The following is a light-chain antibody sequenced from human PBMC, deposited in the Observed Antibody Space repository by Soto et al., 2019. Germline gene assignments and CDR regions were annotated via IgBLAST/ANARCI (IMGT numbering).Light chain of an antibody. CDR3: AAWDDSLTGPV. CDR1: RSDIGSNS. CDR2: NNN. Sequence: QSVLTQPPSASGTPGQTVIISCSGSRSDIGSNSVNWYQHLPGTAPKLLIYNNNQRPSGVPDRFSGSKSGTSASLATSGLQSEDEADYYCAAWDDSLTGPVFGTGTKVTVL. J-gene: IGLJ1*01. V-gene: IGLV1-44*01.